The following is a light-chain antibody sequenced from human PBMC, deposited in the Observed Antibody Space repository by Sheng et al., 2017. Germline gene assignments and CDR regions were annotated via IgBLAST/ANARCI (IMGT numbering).Light chain of an antibody. Sequence: QSALTQPASVSGSPGQSITISCTGTSNDVGGYNYVSWYQQHPGKGPQLIIYDVSERPSGVSNRFSGSRSGNTASLTISGLQAEDEADYYCSSYTRSSALAFGSGTKVIVL. J-gene: IGLJ1*01. CDR1: SNDVGGYNY. V-gene: IGLV2-14*03. CDR2: DVS. CDR3: SSYTRSSALA.